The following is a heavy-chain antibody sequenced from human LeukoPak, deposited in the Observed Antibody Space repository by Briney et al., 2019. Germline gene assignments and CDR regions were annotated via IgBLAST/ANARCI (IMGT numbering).Heavy chain of an antibody. J-gene: IGHJ4*02. CDR1: GFTFDDYG. Sequence: GGSLRLSCAASGFTFDDYGMSWVRQAPGKGLEWVSGINWNGGSTGYADSVKGRFTISRDNAKNSLYLQMNSLRAEDTAVYYCARALRIYYYFDYWGQGTLVTVSS. CDR3: ARALRIYYYFDY. V-gene: IGHV3-20*04. D-gene: IGHD1-26*01. CDR2: INWNGGST.